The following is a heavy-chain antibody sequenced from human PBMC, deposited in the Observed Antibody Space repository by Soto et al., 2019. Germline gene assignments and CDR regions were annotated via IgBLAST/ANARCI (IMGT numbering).Heavy chain of an antibody. V-gene: IGHV3-72*01. J-gene: IGHJ4*02. Sequence: GSLRLPCAASGFNFRDHYMDCVRQASGKGLEWVGRIRNKANSYTAEYAASVKGRFTISRDDSKNSLYLQMNSLKIEDTALYYCVRAGTAYRIDYWGQGTLVTVSS. CDR1: GFNFRDHY. CDR2: IRNKANSYTA. CDR3: VRAGTAYRIDY. D-gene: IGHD3-9*01.